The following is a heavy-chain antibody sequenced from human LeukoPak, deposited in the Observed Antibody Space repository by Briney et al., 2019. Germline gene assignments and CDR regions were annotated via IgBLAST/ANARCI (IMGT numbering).Heavy chain of an antibody. CDR1: GFTFSSYW. J-gene: IGHJ4*02. CDR2: INTDGSST. CDR3: ARGQYDFWSGYDYGNFDY. D-gene: IGHD3-3*01. V-gene: IGHV3-74*01. Sequence: RGSLRLSCAASGFTFSSYWMHWVRQAPGKGLVWVSRINTDGSSTSYADSVKGRFTISRDNAKNTLYLQMNSLRAEDTAVYYCARGQYDFWSGYDYGNFDYWGQGTLVTVSS.